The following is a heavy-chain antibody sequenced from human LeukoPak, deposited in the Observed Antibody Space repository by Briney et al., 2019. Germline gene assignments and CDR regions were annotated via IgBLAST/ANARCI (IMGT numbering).Heavy chain of an antibody. CDR1: GFTFSDHY. D-gene: IGHD4-11*01. J-gene: IGHJ4*02. Sequence: GGSLRLSCAASGFTFSDHYMSWIRQAPGKGLEWLSYISSSGTTIYYTDSVKGRFTISRDNAQNSLYLQMNSLRAEDTAVYYCARGIRQYAKSYFDYWGQGTLVTVSS. CDR2: ISSSGTTI. V-gene: IGHV3-11*01. CDR3: ARGIRQYAKSYFDY.